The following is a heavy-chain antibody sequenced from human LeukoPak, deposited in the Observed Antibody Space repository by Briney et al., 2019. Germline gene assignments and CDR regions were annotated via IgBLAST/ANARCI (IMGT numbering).Heavy chain of an antibody. CDR1: GGSIRISNYY. J-gene: IGHJ5*02. V-gene: IGHV4-39*07. D-gene: IGHD6-19*01. Sequence: PSETLSLTCTVSGGSIRISNYYWGWIRQPPGKGLEWIGSIYYSGITYYNPSLKSRVTISIDTSKNQFSLNLTSVAAADTAIYYCARARLYSSGGPGWFDPWGQGTLVTVSS. CDR3: ARARLYSSGGPGWFDP. CDR2: IYYSGIT.